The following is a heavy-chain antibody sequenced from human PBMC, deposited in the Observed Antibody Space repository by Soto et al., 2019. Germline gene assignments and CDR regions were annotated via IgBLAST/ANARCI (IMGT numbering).Heavy chain of an antibody. CDR1: RFTFSGYA. V-gene: IGHV3-23*01. CDR3: AKVVVAVTGFDY. D-gene: IGHD4-17*01. Sequence: GGSLRLSCAASRFTFSGYARSWVRQAPGKGLEWVSAISGTGGTTYYADSVKGRFTISRDNSKNTLYLQMNSLRAEDTAVYYCAKVVVAVTGFDYWGQGTLVTVSS. J-gene: IGHJ4*02. CDR2: ISGTGGTT.